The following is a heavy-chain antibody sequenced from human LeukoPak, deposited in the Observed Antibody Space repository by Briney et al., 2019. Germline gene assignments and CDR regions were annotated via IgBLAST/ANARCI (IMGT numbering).Heavy chain of an antibody. Sequence: ASVKVSCKASGYTFTGYYMHWVRQAPGQGLEWMGRINPNSGGTNYAQKFQGRVTMTRDTSISTAYMELSRLRSDDTAVYYCARLAPGYSSGWYVPAAYFQHWGQGTLVTVSS. J-gene: IGHJ1*01. CDR2: INPNSGGT. CDR3: ARLAPGYSSGWYVPAAYFQH. D-gene: IGHD6-19*01. V-gene: IGHV1-2*06. CDR1: GYTFTGYY.